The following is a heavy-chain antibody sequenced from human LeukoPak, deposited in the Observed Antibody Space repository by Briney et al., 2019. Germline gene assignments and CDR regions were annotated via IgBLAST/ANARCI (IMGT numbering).Heavy chain of an antibody. Sequence: SVKVSCKASGGTFSSYAISWVRQAPGQGLEWMGGIIPIFGTANYAQKFQGRATITADESTSTAYMELSSLRSEDTAVYYCARGAWQQLDYGMDVWGQGTTVTVSS. D-gene: IGHD6-13*01. CDR3: ARGAWQQLDYGMDV. J-gene: IGHJ6*02. CDR2: IIPIFGTA. V-gene: IGHV1-69*13. CDR1: GGTFSSYA.